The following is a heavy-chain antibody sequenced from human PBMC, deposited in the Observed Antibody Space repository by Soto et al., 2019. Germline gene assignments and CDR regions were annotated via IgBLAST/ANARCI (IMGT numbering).Heavy chain of an antibody. J-gene: IGHJ6*03. V-gene: IGHV1-2*04. CDR2: INPNSGGT. CDR1: GYTFTGYY. CDR3: AREGQWLETYYHYYMDV. Sequence: ASVKVSCKASGYTFTGYYMHWVRQAPGQGLEWMGWINPNSGGTNYAQKFQGWVTMTRDTSISTAYMELSRLRSDDTAVYYCAREGQWLETYYHYYMDVWGKGTTVTVSS. D-gene: IGHD6-19*01.